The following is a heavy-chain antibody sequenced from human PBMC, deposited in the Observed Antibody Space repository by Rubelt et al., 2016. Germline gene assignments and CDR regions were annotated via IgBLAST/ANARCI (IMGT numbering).Heavy chain of an antibody. Sequence: QVQLQESGPGLVKPSGTLSLTCAVSGGSISSSNWWSWVRQPPGKGLEWIGEIYHSGSTNYHPSLKSRVTISLDKSKNQFSLKLSAVTAADTAVYYCARESLPVTTSIGAYYFDYWGQGTLVTVSS. CDR1: GGSISSSNW. D-gene: IGHD4-17*01. V-gene: IGHV4-4*02. CDR3: ARESLPVTTSIGAYYFDY. CDR2: IYHSGST. J-gene: IGHJ4*02.